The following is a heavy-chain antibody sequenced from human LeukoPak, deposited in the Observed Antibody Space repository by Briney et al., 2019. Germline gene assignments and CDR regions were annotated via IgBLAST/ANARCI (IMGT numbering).Heavy chain of an antibody. Sequence: QPGGSLRLSCAASGFTFSSYEMNWVRQAPGKGLEWVAFIRNDGRNKYYADSVKGRFTISRDNSKNTLYLQMNSLRAEDTAVYYCAKGLRKLIVGSTEYYFDYWGQGTLVTVSS. CDR2: IRNDGRNK. V-gene: IGHV3-30*02. CDR3: AKGLRKLIVGSTEYYFDY. CDR1: GFTFSSYE. D-gene: IGHD1-26*01. J-gene: IGHJ4*02.